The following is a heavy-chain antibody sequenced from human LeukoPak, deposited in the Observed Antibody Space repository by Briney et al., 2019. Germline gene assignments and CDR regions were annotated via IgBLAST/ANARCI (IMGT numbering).Heavy chain of an antibody. J-gene: IGHJ4*02. D-gene: IGHD1-26*01. CDR2: ISGDGVSP. CDR1: GFTFNNYA. Sequence: GGSLRLSCSASGFTFNNYALTWVRQTPGKGLECVSAISGDGVSPYYADSVKGRFTISRDNSKNTLYLQMNSLRAEDTAVYYCAKAPGPYSGSYWGYFDYWGQGTLVTVSS. CDR3: AKAPGPYSGSYWGYFDY. V-gene: IGHV3-23*01.